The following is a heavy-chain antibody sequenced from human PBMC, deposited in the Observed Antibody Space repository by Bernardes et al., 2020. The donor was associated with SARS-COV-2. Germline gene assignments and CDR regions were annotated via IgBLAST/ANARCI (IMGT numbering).Heavy chain of an antibody. Sequence: ASVKVSCKASGYTFTDYFFHWVRQAPGQGLEWMGWINPKNGDTNYAQNFQGRVTMTRDTSISTVYMELRWLTSDDTAVYYCGSVTWTQRDGFDMWGQGTMVTVSS. V-gene: IGHV1-2*02. J-gene: IGHJ3*02. CDR1: GYTFTDYF. CDR3: GSVTWTQRDGFDM. D-gene: IGHD4-4*01. CDR2: INPKNGDT.